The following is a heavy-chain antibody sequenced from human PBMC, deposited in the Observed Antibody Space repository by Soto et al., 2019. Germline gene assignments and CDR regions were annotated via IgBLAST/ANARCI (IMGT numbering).Heavy chain of an antibody. CDR1: GDSISTNHW. J-gene: IGHJ4*02. V-gene: IGHV4-4*02. CDR3: GSAGGGEDY. CDR2: VYHSGST. Sequence: QVQLQESGPGLVKPSGTLSLTCAVSGDSISTNHWWTWVRQPPGKGLEWIGEVYHSGSTNYSPSLKGRVVISVDMSNNLFPLTLTPVPAADTAGYYCGSAGGGEDYWGQGTLVTVSS. D-gene: IGHD3-16*01.